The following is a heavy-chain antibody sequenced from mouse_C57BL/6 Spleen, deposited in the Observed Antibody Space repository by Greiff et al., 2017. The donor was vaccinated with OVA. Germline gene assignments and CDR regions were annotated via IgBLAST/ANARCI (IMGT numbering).Heavy chain of an antibody. Sequence: QVHVKQSGAELARPGASVKLSCKASGYTFTSYGISWVKQRTGQGLEWIGEIYPRSGNTYYNEKFKGKATLTADKSSSTAYMELRSLTSDDSAVYFCARSDTTSWFAYWGQGTLVTVSA. CDR2: IYPRSGNT. CDR3: ARSDTTSWFAY. CDR1: GYTFTSYG. V-gene: IGHV1-81*01. D-gene: IGHD1-1*01. J-gene: IGHJ3*01.